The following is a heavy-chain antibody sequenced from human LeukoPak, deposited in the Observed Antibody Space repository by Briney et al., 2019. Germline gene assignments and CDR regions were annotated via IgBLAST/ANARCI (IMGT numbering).Heavy chain of an antibody. Sequence: SETLSLTCTVSGGSISSYYWSWIRQPPGKGLEWIGYIYYSGSTNYNPSLKSRVTISVDTSKNQSSLKLSSVTAADTAVYYCARDLYDSSGYMRFYGMDVWGQGTTVTVSS. CDR2: IYYSGST. CDR3: ARDLYDSSGYMRFYGMDV. J-gene: IGHJ6*02. CDR1: GGSISSYY. V-gene: IGHV4-59*01. D-gene: IGHD3-22*01.